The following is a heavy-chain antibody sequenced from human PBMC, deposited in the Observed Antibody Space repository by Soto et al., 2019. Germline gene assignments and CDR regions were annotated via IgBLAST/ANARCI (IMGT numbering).Heavy chain of an antibody. CDR1: GGTFSRYG. J-gene: IGHJ3*02. V-gene: IGHV1-69*06. Sequence: SVKVSCKASGGTFSRYGFIWVRQVPGQGLEWMGGIIPVSGTANYAVKFQGRVTITVDRVTSTGYMERTSLRSEDTAVYFCASTGEAPEGDESGRGDAFDIWGQGTKVTVSS. CDR3: ASTGEAPEGDESGRGDAFDI. D-gene: IGHD1-26*01. CDR2: IIPVSGTA.